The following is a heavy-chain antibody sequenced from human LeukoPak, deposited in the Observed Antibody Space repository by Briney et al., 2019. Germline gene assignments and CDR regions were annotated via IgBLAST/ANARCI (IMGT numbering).Heavy chain of an antibody. CDR1: GYTFTGYY. Sequence: ASVKVSCKASGYTFTGYYMHWVRQAPGQGLGWMGWISPNSGGTNYAQKFQGRVTMTRDTSISTAYMELSRLRSDDTAVYYCARLTSSTNAFDIWGQGTMVTVSS. D-gene: IGHD2-2*01. CDR2: ISPNSGGT. J-gene: IGHJ3*02. V-gene: IGHV1-2*02. CDR3: ARLTSSTNAFDI.